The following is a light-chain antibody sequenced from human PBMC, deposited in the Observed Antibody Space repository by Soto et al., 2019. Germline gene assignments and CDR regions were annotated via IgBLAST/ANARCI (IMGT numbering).Light chain of an antibody. CDR2: DVS. Sequence: QSVLTQPASVSGSPGQSITISCTGTSSDVGGYNYVSWYQQHPGKAPKLMIYDVSNRPSGVSNRFSGSKSGNTASLTISGLQAEDEADYYCSSYTISSDDFGTGTKVTVL. CDR3: SSYTISSDD. J-gene: IGLJ1*01. V-gene: IGLV2-14*01. CDR1: SSDVGGYNY.